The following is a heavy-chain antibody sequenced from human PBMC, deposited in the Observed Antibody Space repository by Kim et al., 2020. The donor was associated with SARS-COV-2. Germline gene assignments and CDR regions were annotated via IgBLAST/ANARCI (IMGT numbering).Heavy chain of an antibody. V-gene: IGHV3-48*02. Sequence: KGRFTISRDNAKNSLYLQMNSLRDEDTAVYYCARGRIVVVVAATPYFDYWGQGTLVTVSS. J-gene: IGHJ4*02. D-gene: IGHD2-15*01. CDR3: ARGRIVVVVAATPYFDY.